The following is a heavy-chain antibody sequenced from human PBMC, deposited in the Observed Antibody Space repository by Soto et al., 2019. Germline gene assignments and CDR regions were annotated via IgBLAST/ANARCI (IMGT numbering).Heavy chain of an antibody. J-gene: IGHJ3*02. CDR3: VSDGASPGIIGGWGAFDI. Sequence: QVQLKESCPGLVKTSETLSLICTVSGVSIRNYFWTWIRQPAGQGLEWIWRIYSSGNKVDNASLNSRFNVSIDMFKIHFSLKRSSMTAAYTAVYYCVSDGASPGIIGGWGAFDIWGEGTVVTVSS. CDR1: GVSIRNYF. V-gene: IGHV4-4*07. CDR2: IYSSGNK. D-gene: IGHD1-20*01.